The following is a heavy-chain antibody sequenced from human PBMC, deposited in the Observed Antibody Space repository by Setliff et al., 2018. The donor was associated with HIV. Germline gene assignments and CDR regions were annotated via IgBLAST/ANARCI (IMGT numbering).Heavy chain of an antibody. D-gene: IGHD3-3*01. CDR1: GYSVTSYW. Sequence: GESLKISCKGSGYSVTSYWIGWVRQMPGKGLEWMGIIYPGDSDTRYSPSFQGQVTISADKSISTAYLQWSSLKASDTAMYYCARIGFWSGYDADVWGQGTTVTVSS. V-gene: IGHV5-51*01. J-gene: IGHJ6*02. CDR2: IYPGDSDT. CDR3: ARIGFWSGYDADV.